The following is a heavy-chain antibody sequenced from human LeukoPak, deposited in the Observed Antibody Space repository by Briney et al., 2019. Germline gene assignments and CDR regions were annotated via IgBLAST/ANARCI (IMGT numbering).Heavy chain of an antibody. V-gene: IGHV1-24*01. D-gene: IGHD3-22*01. Sequence: ASVKVSCKVPGYALTDLAIHWVRQAPGQGLQWMGGYDPEDEKVVYAQTFQGRLTMTEDTSTDTAYMELAGLTSEDTAVYYCATATDYEGSSGYSFDPWGQGTLVTVSS. CDR2: YDPEDEKV. J-gene: IGHJ5*02. CDR3: ATATDYEGSSGYSFDP. CDR1: GYALTDLA.